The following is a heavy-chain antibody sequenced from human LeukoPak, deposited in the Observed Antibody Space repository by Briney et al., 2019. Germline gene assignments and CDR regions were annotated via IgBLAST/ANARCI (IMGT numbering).Heavy chain of an antibody. CDR2: INSDGSST. V-gene: IGHV3-74*01. J-gene: IGHJ4*02. Sequence: GGSLRLSCAASGFTFSSYWMHWVRQAPGKGLVWVSRINSDGSSTSYADSVKGRFTISRDNAKNTLYLQMNSLRAEDTAVYYCARDPSNSSGYHAHFDSWGQGTLVTVSS. D-gene: IGHD3-22*01. CDR3: ARDPSNSSGYHAHFDS. CDR1: GFTFSSYW.